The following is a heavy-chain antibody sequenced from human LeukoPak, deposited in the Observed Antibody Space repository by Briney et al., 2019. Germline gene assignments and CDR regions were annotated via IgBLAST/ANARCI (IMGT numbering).Heavy chain of an antibody. CDR3: ARDRDYSNSLDY. CDR2: ICTSGTI. CDR1: GDSISSCC. Sequence: SETLSLTCTVSGDSISSCCWSWIRQPAEKGLEWIGRICTSGTINYNPSLKNRVTMSVDTSKNQFSLKLTSVTAADTAVYYCARDRDYSNSLDYWGQGTLVTVSS. D-gene: IGHD6-6*01. J-gene: IGHJ4*02. V-gene: IGHV4-4*07.